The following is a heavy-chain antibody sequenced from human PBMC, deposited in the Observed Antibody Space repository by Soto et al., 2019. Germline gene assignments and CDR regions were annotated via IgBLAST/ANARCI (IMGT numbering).Heavy chain of an antibody. CDR1: GGSISGSSYY. J-gene: IGHJ6*03. Sequence: QLQLQESGPGLVKPSETLSLTCTVSGGSISGSSYYWGWIRQPPGKGLEWVGSIYYSGSYYNPSLKSRVSISVDTSKKQFSLQLSSVTAADTALYYCARLGSQGYCSSTTCYYMDVWGKGITVTVSS. CDR2: IYYSGS. D-gene: IGHD2-2*01. CDR3: ARLGSQGYCSSTTCYYMDV. V-gene: IGHV4-39*01.